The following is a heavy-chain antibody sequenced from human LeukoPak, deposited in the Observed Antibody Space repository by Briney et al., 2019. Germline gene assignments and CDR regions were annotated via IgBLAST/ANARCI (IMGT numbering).Heavy chain of an antibody. CDR3: ARCGVLLWFGELHPNWFDP. V-gene: IGHV4-38-2*02. CDR1: GFSISSGYY. D-gene: IGHD3-10*01. J-gene: IGHJ5*02. CDR2: ISHSGST. Sequence: SETLSLTCTVSGFSISSGYYWGWIRQPPGKGLEWIGTISHSGSTHYNPSLKSRISISLDTPKNQFSLKLSSVTATDTAVYYCARCGVLLWFGELHPNWFDPWGQGTLVTVSS.